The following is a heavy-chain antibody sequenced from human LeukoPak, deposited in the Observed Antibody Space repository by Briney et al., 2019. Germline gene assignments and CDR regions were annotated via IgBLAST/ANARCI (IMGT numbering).Heavy chain of an antibody. V-gene: IGHV3-11*01. J-gene: IGHJ3*02. Sequence: PGGSLRLSCAASEFTFSDYYMNWIRQAPGKGLEWVSYLSNTGNTIYYADSVKGRFTISRDNSKNTLYLQMNSLRAEDTAVYYCAKEGPYYYDSDDAFDIWGQGTMVTVSS. D-gene: IGHD3-22*01. CDR3: AKEGPYYYDSDDAFDI. CDR1: EFTFSDYY. CDR2: LSNTGNTI.